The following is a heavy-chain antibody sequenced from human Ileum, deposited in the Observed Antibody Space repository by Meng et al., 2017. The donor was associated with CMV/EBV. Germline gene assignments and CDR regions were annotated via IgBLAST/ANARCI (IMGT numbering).Heavy chain of an antibody. Sequence: SGLTLNSNAMHWVRKVPGKGLEWVALISYDGGDIFDADPVKGRFTISKDNSKNTLYLEMTGLRREDTGLYYCARDPSLTWVAKRPDYWGQGTLVTVSS. CDR2: ISYDGGDI. D-gene: IGHD1-26*01. CDR3: ARDPSLTWVAKRPDY. CDR1: GLTLNSNA. J-gene: IGHJ4*02. V-gene: IGHV3-30-3*01.